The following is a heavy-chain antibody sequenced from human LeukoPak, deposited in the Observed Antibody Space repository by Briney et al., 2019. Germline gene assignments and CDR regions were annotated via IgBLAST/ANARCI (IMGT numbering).Heavy chain of an antibody. CDR3: ARTPDGADY. CDR2: IKQDGTEI. Sequence: TGGSLRLSCAASGFTFNNNWMTWFRQAPGKGLEWVANIKQDGTEIFYVDSVRGRFIISRDNAENSLYLQMNSLRVGDTAVYYCARTPDGADYWGQGTLVTVSS. V-gene: IGHV3-7*01. CDR1: GFTFNNNW. J-gene: IGHJ4*02. D-gene: IGHD3-10*01.